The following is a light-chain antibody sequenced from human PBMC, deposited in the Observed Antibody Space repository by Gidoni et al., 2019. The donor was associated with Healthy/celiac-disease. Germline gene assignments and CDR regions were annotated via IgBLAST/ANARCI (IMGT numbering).Light chain of an antibody. CDR1: SSDVGGYNY. Sequence: QSALTQPASVSGSPGQSITISCTGTSSDVGGYNYVSWYQQHPGKAPKLMSYDVSNRPAGVSTRFSGSKSGNTASLTISGLQAEDEADYYCSSYTSSSTLVFGGGTNLTVL. J-gene: IGLJ2*01. CDR3: SSYTSSSTLV. CDR2: DVS. V-gene: IGLV2-14*03.